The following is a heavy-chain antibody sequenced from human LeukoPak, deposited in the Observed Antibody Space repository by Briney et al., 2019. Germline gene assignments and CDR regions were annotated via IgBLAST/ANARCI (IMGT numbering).Heavy chain of an antibody. V-gene: IGHV3-74*01. D-gene: IGHD2-21*02. J-gene: IGHJ5*02. CDR1: GFTFSSYW. CDR3: ARGTVVATAIPGS. Sequence: GGSLRLSCAASGFTFSSYWMHWVRQAPGKGLVWVSRINTDGSSTTYADSVRGRFTISRDNAKNTLYLQMNSLRAEDTAVYFCARGTVVATAIPGSWGQGTLDTVSS. CDR2: INTDGSST.